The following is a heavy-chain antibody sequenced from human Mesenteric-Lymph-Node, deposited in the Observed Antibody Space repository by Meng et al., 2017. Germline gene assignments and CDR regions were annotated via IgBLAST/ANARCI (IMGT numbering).Heavy chain of an antibody. V-gene: IGHV3-21*01. J-gene: IGHJ6*02. D-gene: IGHD6-13*01. CDR2: ISTSGGNT. CDR1: GFTFRSYA. CDR3: ARIAYSSSWYGRNYYYGMDV. Sequence: GESLKISCAASGFTFRSYAISWVRQAPGKGLEWVSAISTSGGNTYHADSVKGRFTISRDNAKNSLYLQMNSLRAEDTAVYYCARIAYSSSWYGRNYYYGMDVWGQGTTVTVSS.